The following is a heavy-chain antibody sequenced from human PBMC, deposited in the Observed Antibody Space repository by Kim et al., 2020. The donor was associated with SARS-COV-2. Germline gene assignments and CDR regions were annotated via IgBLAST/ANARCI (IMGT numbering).Heavy chain of an antibody. Sequence: ASVKVSCKTSGYIFGRYGMSWLRQVPGQGLEWMGWISPDGDDTRYAQKFQGRVFLTTDASTATVYMELRTLISDDTAIYFCAKETTYSSGWWLDWGQGTL. D-gene: IGHD3-22*01. CDR1: GYIFGRYG. V-gene: IGHV1-18*01. J-gene: IGHJ4*02. CDR3: AKETTYSSGWWLD. CDR2: ISPDGDDT.